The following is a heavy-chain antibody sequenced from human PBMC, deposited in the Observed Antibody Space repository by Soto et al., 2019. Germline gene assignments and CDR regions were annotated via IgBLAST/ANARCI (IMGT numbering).Heavy chain of an antibody. CDR2: MNPNSGNT. J-gene: IGHJ4*02. CDR1: GYTFTSYD. CDR3: AREYCISTSCSWFE. Sequence: QVQLVQSGAEVKKPGASVKVSCKASGYTFTSYDINWVRQATGQGLEWMGWMNPNSGNTGYAQKFQGRVTMTRNTSIRKDYMELSSLRSEDTAVYYCAREYCISTSCSWFEWGQGTLVTVSS. V-gene: IGHV1-8*01. D-gene: IGHD2-2*01.